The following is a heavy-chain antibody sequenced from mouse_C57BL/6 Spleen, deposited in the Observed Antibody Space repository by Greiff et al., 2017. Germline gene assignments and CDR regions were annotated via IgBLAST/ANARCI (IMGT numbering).Heavy chain of an antibody. CDR3: ARTGSYYAMDY. V-gene: IGHV1-61*01. CDR2: IYPSDSET. CDR1: GYTFTSYW. J-gene: IGHJ4*01. D-gene: IGHD4-1*01. Sequence: QVQLQQPGAELVRPGSSVKLSCKASGYTFTSYWMDWVKQRPGQGLEWIGNIYPSDSETHYNQQFKDKATLTVDKSSSTAYMQLSSLTSEDSAVYYCARTGSYYAMDYWGQGTSVTVSS.